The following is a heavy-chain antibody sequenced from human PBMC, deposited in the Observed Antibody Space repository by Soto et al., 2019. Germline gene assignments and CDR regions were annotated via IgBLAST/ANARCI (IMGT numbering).Heavy chain of an antibody. V-gene: IGHV4-59*11. Sequence: ETLSLTFTVSGGSISDHYYMWIRQSPGKGLEYIGYIHNGGSTNYNPSLKSRVTISVDTSKNQFSLKLSSVTAADTAVYYCARAPRGNYGYPSYFDYWGQGTLVTVSS. J-gene: IGHJ4*02. CDR2: IHNGGST. CDR1: GGSISDHY. CDR3: ARAPRGNYGYPSYFDY. D-gene: IGHD3-10*01.